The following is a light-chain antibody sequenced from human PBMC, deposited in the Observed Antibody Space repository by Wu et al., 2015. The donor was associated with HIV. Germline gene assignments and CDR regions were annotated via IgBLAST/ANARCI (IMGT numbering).Light chain of an antibody. CDR3: QKYNTAPWT. CDR2: DAS. Sequence: SPGKSTLSCRASQSLSSYLAWYQQKPGQAPRLLIYDASKRATGIPARFSGSGSGTDFTLTISSLQPEDVATYYCQKYNTAPWTFGQGTKVEMK. J-gene: IGKJ1*01. CDR1: QSLSSY. V-gene: IGKV3-11*01.